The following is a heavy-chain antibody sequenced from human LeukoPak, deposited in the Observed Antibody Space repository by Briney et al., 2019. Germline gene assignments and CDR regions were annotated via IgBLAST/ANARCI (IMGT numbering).Heavy chain of an antibody. J-gene: IGHJ6*03. Sequence: ASVKVSCKASGYTFTSYDINWVRQATGQGLEWMGWMNPNSGNTGYAQKFQGRVTMTRNTSISTAYMELSSLRSEDTVVYYCARGHKVAATKGYYYYYMDVWGKGTTVTVSS. CDR3: ARGHKVAATKGYYYYYMDV. CDR2: MNPNSGNT. CDR1: GYTFTSYD. V-gene: IGHV1-8*01. D-gene: IGHD2-15*01.